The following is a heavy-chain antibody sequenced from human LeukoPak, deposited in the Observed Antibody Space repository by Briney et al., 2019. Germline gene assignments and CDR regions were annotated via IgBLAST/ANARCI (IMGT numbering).Heavy chain of an antibody. Sequence: GGSLRLSCAASGFTFSTYWMHWVRQAPGKGLVWVSRINIDGGTTNSADSVKGRFTISRDNSKNTLYLQMNSLRAEDTAVYYCAKAPTGAWGQGTLVTVSS. CDR1: GFTFSTYW. D-gene: IGHD1-1*01. J-gene: IGHJ5*02. CDR2: INIDGGTT. V-gene: IGHV3-74*01. CDR3: AKAPTGA.